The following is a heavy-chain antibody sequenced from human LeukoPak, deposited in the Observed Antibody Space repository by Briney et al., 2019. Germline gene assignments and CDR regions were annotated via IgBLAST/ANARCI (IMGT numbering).Heavy chain of an antibody. V-gene: IGHV1-8*01. CDR2: MNPNSGNT. J-gene: IGHJ4*02. Sequence: ASVKVPCKASGYTFTSYDINWVRQATGQGLEWMGWMNPNSGNTGYAQKFQGRVTMTRNTSISTAYMELSSLRSEDTAVYYCARVMGDITMVREFDYWGQGTLVTVSS. CDR3: ARVMGDITMVREFDY. D-gene: IGHD3-10*01. CDR1: GYTFTSYD.